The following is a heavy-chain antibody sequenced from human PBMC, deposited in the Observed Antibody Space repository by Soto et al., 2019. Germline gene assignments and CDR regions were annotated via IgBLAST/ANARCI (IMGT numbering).Heavy chain of an antibody. CDR2: INHSGST. D-gene: IGHD2-15*01. J-gene: IGHJ5*02. CDR3: ARGPPDCSGGSCYSYWFDP. Sequence: SETLSLTCAVYGGSFSGYYWSWIRQPPGKGLEWIGEINHSGSTNYNPSLKSRVTISVDTSKNQFSLKLSSVTAADTAVYYCARGPPDCSGGSCYSYWFDPWGQGNLVTVSS. CDR1: GGSFSGYY. V-gene: IGHV4-34*01.